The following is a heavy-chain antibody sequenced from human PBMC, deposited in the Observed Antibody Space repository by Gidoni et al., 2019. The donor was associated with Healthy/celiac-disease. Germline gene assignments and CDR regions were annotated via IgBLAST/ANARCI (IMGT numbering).Heavy chain of an antibody. CDR1: GFTVSSSY. CDR2: IYSVVRT. V-gene: IGHV3-66*01. CDR3: ARDGSYCGGDCYPEYFQH. J-gene: IGHJ1*01. Sequence: EVQLVASGGGLGQPGWSLRLSGAASGFTVSSSYISWVRQAPGTGLELVSVIYSVVRTYSADSVKGRFTISRDNSKNTLYLQMNSLRAEDTAVYYCARDGSYCGGDCYPEYFQHWGQGTLVTVSS. D-gene: IGHD2-21*02.